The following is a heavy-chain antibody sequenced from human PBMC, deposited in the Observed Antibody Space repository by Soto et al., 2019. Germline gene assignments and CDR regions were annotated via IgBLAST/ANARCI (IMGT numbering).Heavy chain of an antibody. CDR2: IYYSGST. CDR1: GGSISSYY. CDR3: AREWQQPLSHFDY. V-gene: IGHV4-59*01. J-gene: IGHJ4*02. D-gene: IGHD6-13*01. Sequence: SETLSLTCTVSGGSISSYYWSWIRQPPGKGLEWIGYIYYSGSTNYNPSLKSRVTISVDTSKNQFPLKLSSVTAADTAVYYCAREWQQPLSHFDYWGQGTLVTVSS.